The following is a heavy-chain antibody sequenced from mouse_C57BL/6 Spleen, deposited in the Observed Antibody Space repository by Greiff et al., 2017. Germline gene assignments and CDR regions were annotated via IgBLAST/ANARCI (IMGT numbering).Heavy chain of an antibody. CDR3: ARTYYGSRSFAY. CDR2: ISSGSSTI. CDR1: GFTFSDYG. V-gene: IGHV5-17*01. Sequence: VQLKESGGGLVKPGGSLKLSCAASGFTFSDYGMHWVRQAPEKGLEWVAYISSGSSTIYYADTVKGRFTISRDNAKNTLFLQMTSLRSEDTAMYYCARTYYGSRSFAYWGQGTLVTVSA. D-gene: IGHD1-1*01. J-gene: IGHJ3*01.